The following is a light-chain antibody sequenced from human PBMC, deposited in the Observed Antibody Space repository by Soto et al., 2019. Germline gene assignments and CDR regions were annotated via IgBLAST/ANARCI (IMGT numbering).Light chain of an antibody. V-gene: IGKV3-15*01. CDR3: QQRSNWPRSLT. Sequence: EIVMTQSPATLSVSPGERATLSCRASHSLSSNLAWYQQKPGQPPRLLIYGASTRASGIPARFSGSGSGTDFTLTISSLQSEDFAVYYCQQRSNWPRSLTFGGGTKVEIK. CDR2: GAS. CDR1: HSLSSN. J-gene: IGKJ4*01.